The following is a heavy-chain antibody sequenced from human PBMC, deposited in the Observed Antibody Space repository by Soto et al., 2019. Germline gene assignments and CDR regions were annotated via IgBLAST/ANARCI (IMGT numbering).Heavy chain of an antibody. CDR2: INAGNGNT. CDR1: GYTFTSYA. Sequence: QVQLVQSGAEVKKPGASVKVSCKASGYTFTSYAMHWVRQAPGQRLEWMGWINAGNGNTKYSQKFQGRVTITRDTSASKAYMELSSLRSEDTAVYYCARGGGEPTARQGRFDPWGQGTLVTVSS. CDR3: ARGGGEPTARQGRFDP. J-gene: IGHJ5*02. D-gene: IGHD6-6*01. V-gene: IGHV1-3*01.